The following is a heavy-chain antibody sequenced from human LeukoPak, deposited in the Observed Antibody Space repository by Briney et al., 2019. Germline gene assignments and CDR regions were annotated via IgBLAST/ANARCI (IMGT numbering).Heavy chain of an antibody. CDR3: ARHTYNWEWVY. CDR1: GGSISSSSYY. D-gene: IGHD1-20*01. CDR2: ICYSGST. Sequence: SETLSLTCTVSGGSISSSSYYWRSIRQPPEKVLEWIGSICYSGSTYYIPSLKSRVTICVDTSKNQFSLKLSSVTAADTAVYYCARHTYNWEWVYWGQGTLVTVSS. V-gene: IGHV4-39*01. J-gene: IGHJ4*02.